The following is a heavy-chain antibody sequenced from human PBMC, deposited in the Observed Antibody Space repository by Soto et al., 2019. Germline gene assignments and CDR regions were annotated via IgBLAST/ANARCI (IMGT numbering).Heavy chain of an antibody. Sequence: GGSLRLSCAASGFTFSSYAMSWVRQAPGKGLEWVSAISGSGGSTYYADSVKGRFTISRDNSKNTLYLQMNSLRAEDTAVYYCATLRRMDTAMVTGLVDWFDPWGQGTLVTVSS. J-gene: IGHJ5*02. CDR1: GFTFSSYA. V-gene: IGHV3-23*01. CDR2: ISGSGGST. D-gene: IGHD5-18*01. CDR3: ATLRRMDTAMVTGLVDWFDP.